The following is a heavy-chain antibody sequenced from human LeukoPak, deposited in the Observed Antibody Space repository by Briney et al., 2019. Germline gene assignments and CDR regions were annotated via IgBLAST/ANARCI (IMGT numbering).Heavy chain of an antibody. V-gene: IGHV5-51*01. D-gene: IGHD6-13*01. J-gene: IGHJ4*02. CDR2: IYPGDSDT. CDR1: GYTFTNYW. Sequence: GESLKISSPGPGYTFTNYWIAWVRRMPGKSREWMGAIYPGDSDTRYTPSFQGQVTISADKSSSTAYLQWSSLKASDTAMYYCARHKPAATDYWGQGTLITVSS. CDR3: ARHKPAATDY.